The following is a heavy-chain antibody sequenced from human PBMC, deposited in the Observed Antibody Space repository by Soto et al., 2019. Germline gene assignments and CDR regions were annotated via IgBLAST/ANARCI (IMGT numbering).Heavy chain of an antibody. D-gene: IGHD6-13*01. J-gene: IGHJ6*02. CDR1: GDSVSSNSAA. Sequence: SQTLSLTCAIPGDSVSSNSAALNWIRQSPSRGLEWLGRTYYRSKWYNDYAVSVKSRITINPDTSKNQFSLQLNSVTPEDTAVYYCARGGPIGAAAGAGLYYYYGMDVWGQGTTVTVSS. CDR2: TYYRSKWYN. V-gene: IGHV6-1*01. CDR3: ARGGPIGAAAGAGLYYYYGMDV.